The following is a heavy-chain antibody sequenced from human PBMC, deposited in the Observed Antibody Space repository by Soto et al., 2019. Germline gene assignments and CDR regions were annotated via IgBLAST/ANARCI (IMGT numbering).Heavy chain of an antibody. J-gene: IGHJ4*02. V-gene: IGHV3-9*01. CDR1: GFTFDDYA. CDR2: IAFNSGNT. Sequence: GGSLRLSCAASGFTFDDYAMHWFRQAPGKGMEWVSGIAFNSGNTAYADSVKGRFTISRDNAKNSLYLQMNSLRAEDTASYSCAKDLRTSWLSGTSDSWGQGTPVTVSS. D-gene: IGHD2-2*01. CDR3: AKDLRTSWLSGTSDS.